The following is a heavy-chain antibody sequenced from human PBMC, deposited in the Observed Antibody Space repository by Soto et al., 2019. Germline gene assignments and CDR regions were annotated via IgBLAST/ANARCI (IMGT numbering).Heavy chain of an antibody. Sequence: GGSLRLSCAASGFTFSDHYMDWVRQAPGKGLEWVGRSRKKANSYITEYAASVKGRITISRDDSKNSLYLQMNSLKTEDTAVYYCAREAYDYIWGQNAFDIWGQGTMVTVSS. CDR2: SRKKANSYIT. CDR1: GFTFSDHY. D-gene: IGHD3-16*01. CDR3: AREAYDYIWGQNAFDI. V-gene: IGHV3-72*01. J-gene: IGHJ3*02.